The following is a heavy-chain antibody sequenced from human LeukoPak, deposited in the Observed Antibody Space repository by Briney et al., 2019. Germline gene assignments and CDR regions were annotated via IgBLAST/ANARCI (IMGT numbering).Heavy chain of an antibody. CDR3: ARAGLRAVAGTFDY. CDR1: GGSISSPNW. D-gene: IGHD6-19*01. Sequence: SETLSLTCVVSGGSISSPNWWSWVRQSPEKGLEWIGEIYHGGTTNYNPSLKSRLTMSVDKSKNQFSLELSSVTAADTAVYYCARAGLRAVAGTFDYWGQGTLVTVSA. V-gene: IGHV4-4*02. CDR2: IYHGGTT. J-gene: IGHJ4*02.